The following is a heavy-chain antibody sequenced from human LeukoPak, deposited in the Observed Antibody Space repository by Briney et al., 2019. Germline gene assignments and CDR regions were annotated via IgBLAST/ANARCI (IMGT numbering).Heavy chain of an antibody. CDR3: ARDPSSSSIIRYYYYYMDV. D-gene: IGHD6-6*01. J-gene: IGHJ6*03. CDR1: GFTFSSYA. CDR2: ISYDGSNK. Sequence: GGSLRLSCAASGFTFSSYAMHWVRQAPGKGLEWVAVISYDGSNKYYADSVKGRFTISRDNSKNTLYLQMNSLRAEDTAVYYCARDPSSSSIIRYYYYYMDVWGKGTTVTVSS. V-gene: IGHV3-30*04.